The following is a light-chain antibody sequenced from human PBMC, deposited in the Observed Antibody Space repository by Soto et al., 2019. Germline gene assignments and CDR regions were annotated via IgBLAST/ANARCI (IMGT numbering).Light chain of an antibody. V-gene: IGLV2-14*01. J-gene: IGLJ1*01. CDR3: SSYTSFSTYV. Sequence: QSVLTQPASVSGSPGQSITISCTGTSSDVGGYNYVSWYQQHPGKAPKLMIYDVSNRPSGVSNRFSGSKSGNTASLTISGLQAEFEADYYCSSYTSFSTYVFGTGTRSPS. CDR1: SSDVGGYNY. CDR2: DVS.